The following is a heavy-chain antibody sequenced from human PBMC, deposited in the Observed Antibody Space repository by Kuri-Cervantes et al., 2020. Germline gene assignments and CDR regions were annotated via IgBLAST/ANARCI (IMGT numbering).Heavy chain of an antibody. J-gene: IGHJ4*02. V-gene: IGHV3-30-3*01. CDR3: AEDVGLHCSGGSCYSSYFDY. CDR1: GFTFSSYA. D-gene: IGHD2-15*01. Sequence: GESLKISCAASGFTFSSYAMHWVRQAPGKGLEWVAVISYDGSNKYYADSVKGRFTISRDNSKNTLYLQMNSLRAEDTAVYYCAEDVGLHCSGGSCYSSYFDYWGQGTLVTVSS. CDR2: ISYDGSNK.